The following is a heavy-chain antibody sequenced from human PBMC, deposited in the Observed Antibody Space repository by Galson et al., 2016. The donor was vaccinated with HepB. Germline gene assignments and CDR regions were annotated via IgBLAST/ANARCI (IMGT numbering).Heavy chain of an antibody. D-gene: IGHD2-2*01. Sequence: SLRLSCAASGFTFRNYGMTWVRQAPGTGLEVVSSISRSGDSTDYADSVKGRFTISRDNSKNTLSLQMNSLTADDTAIDHCVQGSTAPAVWGKGTTVTVSS. CDR1: GFTFRNYG. CDR3: VQGSTAPAV. CDR2: ISRSGDST. J-gene: IGHJ6*04. V-gene: IGHV3-23*01.